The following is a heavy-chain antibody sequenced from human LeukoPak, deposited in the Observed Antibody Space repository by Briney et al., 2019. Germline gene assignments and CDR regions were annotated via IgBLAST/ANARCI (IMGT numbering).Heavy chain of an antibody. CDR3: VGTLRYTRPTDAFDI. CDR1: GFTFSSYA. J-gene: IGHJ3*02. CDR2: IYSGGST. D-gene: IGHD2-2*01. V-gene: IGHV3-53*04. Sequence: GGSLRLSCAASGFTFSSYAMSWVRQAPGKGLEWVSVIYSGGSTYYADSVKGRFTISRHNSKNTLYLQMNSLRAEDTAVYYCVGTLRYTRPTDAFDIWGQGTMVTVSS.